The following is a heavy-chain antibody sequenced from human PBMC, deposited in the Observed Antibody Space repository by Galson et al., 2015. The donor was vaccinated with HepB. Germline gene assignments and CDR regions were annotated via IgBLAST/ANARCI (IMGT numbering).Heavy chain of an antibody. J-gene: IGHJ4*02. CDR2: ISYDGNNK. CDR1: GFTFRNYG. Sequence: SLRLSCAASGFTFRNYGMHWVRQAPGKGLEWVAVISYDGNNKYYADSVKGRFTISRDNSKNTLYLQMNSLTDEDTAVYYCAKDLYYEPGGYWGQGALVTVSS. V-gene: IGHV3-30*18. D-gene: IGHD3-22*01. CDR3: AKDLYYEPGGY.